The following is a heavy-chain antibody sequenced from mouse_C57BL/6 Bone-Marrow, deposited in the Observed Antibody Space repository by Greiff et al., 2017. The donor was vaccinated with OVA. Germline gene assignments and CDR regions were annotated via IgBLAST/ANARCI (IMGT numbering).Heavy chain of an antibody. Sequence: VQLQQPGAELVRPGSSVKLSCKASGYTFTSYWMHWVKQRPIQGLEWIGNIDPSDSETHYNQKFKDKATLTVDKSSSTAYMQLSSLTSEDSAVYYCARSTTVERCLAMDYWGQGTSVTVSS. V-gene: IGHV1-52*01. D-gene: IGHD1-1*01. CDR2: IDPSDSET. CDR1: GYTFTSYW. CDR3: ARSTTVERCLAMDY. J-gene: IGHJ4*01.